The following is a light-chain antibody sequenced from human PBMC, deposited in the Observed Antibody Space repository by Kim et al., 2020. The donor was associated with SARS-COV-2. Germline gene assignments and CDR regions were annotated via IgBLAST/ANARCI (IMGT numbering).Light chain of an antibody. Sequence: SPRVSTSLSCKASTSVNSNIPWYQHKPGQAPRLLIYGASTRATGMPARFSGSGSRTEFTLTISSLQSEDFAVYYCQQYNNWPPLTFGGETKVDIK. CDR2: GAS. V-gene: IGKV3-15*01. J-gene: IGKJ4*01. CDR3: QQYNNWPPLT. CDR1: TSVNSN.